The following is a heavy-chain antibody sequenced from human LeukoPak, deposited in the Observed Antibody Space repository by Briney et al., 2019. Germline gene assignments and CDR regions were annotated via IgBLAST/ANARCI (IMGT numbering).Heavy chain of an antibody. CDR3: AREGGSPKGSGVAAAGMGLDY. D-gene: IGHD6-13*01. Sequence: GASVKVSCKASGYTFTGYYMHWVRQAPGQGLEWMGWMNPNSGNTGYAQKFQGRVTITRNTSISTAYMELSSLRSEDTAVYYCAREGGSPKGSGVAAAGMGLDYWGQGTLVTVSS. V-gene: IGHV1-8*03. CDR1: GYTFTGYY. J-gene: IGHJ4*02. CDR2: MNPNSGNT.